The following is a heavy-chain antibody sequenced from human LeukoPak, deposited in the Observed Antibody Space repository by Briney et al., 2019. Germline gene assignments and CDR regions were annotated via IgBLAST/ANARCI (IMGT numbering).Heavy chain of an antibody. V-gene: IGHV3-15*01. J-gene: IGHJ5*02. CDR1: GFTSSNAW. D-gene: IGHD1-26*01. CDR3: TSGGHYFDP. CDR2: IKSKTDGGTT. Sequence: SGGSLRLSCVASGFTSSNAWMSWVRQAPGKGLEWVGRIKSKTDGGTTDYAAPLKGRFTISRDDSKNTMYLQMNSLKIEDTAIYSCTSGGHYFDPWGQGTLVTVSS.